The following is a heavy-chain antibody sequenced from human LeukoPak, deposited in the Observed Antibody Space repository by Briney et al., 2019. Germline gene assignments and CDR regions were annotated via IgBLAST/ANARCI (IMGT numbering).Heavy chain of an antibody. Sequence: GGSLRLSCAASGFTFDDYAMHWVRQAPGKGLEWVSGISWNSGSIGYADSVKGRFTISRDNAKNSLYLQMNSLRAEDMALYYCAKDMFRGFFGVALDYWGQGTLVTVSS. D-gene: IGHD3-3*01. CDR1: GFTFDDYA. CDR3: AKDMFRGFFGVALDY. J-gene: IGHJ4*02. V-gene: IGHV3-9*03. CDR2: ISWNSGSI.